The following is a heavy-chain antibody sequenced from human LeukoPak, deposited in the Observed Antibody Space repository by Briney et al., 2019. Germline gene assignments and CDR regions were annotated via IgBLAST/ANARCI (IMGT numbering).Heavy chain of an antibody. CDR1: GFTFSSYG. D-gene: IGHD3-10*01. CDR3: ARSEAERFGDLPGDY. J-gene: IGHJ4*02. CDR2: IWYDGSNK. V-gene: IGHV3-33*01. Sequence: GGSLRLSCATSGFTFSSYGMHWVRQAPGKGLEWVAVIWYDGSNKYYADSVKGRFTISRDNSKNTLYLQMNSLRAEGTAVYYCARSEAERFGDLPGDYWGQGTLVTVSS.